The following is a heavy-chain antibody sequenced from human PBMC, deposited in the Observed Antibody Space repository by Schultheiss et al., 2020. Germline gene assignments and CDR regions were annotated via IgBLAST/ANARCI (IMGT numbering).Heavy chain of an antibody. J-gene: IGHJ6*02. CDR3: TTDGTTAANYYYYGMDV. CDR1: GFTFSSYS. V-gene: IGHV3-21*03. CDR2: ISSSSSYI. Sequence: GGSLRLSCAASGFTFSSYSMNWVRQAPGKGLEWVSSISSSSSYIYYADSVKGRFTISRDNAKNSLFLQMDSLRDEDTAVYYCTTDGTTAANYYYYGMDVWGQGTTVTVSS. D-gene: IGHD2-2*01.